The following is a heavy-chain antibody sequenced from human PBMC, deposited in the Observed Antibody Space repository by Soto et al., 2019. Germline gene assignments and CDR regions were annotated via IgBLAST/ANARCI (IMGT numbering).Heavy chain of an antibody. V-gene: IGHV1-18*01. Sequence: GASVKVSCKASGYTFTRYSISWVRQAPGRGLEWMGWISAYNGDTNYAQKLQGRVTLTTDTSTSTAYMELGSLRSDDTAIYYCARDHAGSGWFRFDYWGLGTLVTVSS. D-gene: IGHD6-19*01. CDR2: ISAYNGDT. J-gene: IGHJ4*02. CDR3: ARDHAGSGWFRFDY. CDR1: GYTFTRYS.